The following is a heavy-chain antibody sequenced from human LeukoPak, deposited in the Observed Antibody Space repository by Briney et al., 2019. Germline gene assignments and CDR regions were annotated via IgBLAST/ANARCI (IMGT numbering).Heavy chain of an antibody. V-gene: IGHV5-51*01. J-gene: IGHJ5*02. CDR2: IYPGDSDT. Sequence: GESLKISCKGSGYSFTRNWIGWVRQMPGKGLEWMGIIYPGDSDTRYSPSFQGQVTISADKSISTAYLQWSSLKASDTAMYYCARGGGLWFGESDNWFDPWGQGTLVTVSS. CDR1: GYSFTRNW. D-gene: IGHD3-10*01. CDR3: ARGGGLWFGESDNWFDP.